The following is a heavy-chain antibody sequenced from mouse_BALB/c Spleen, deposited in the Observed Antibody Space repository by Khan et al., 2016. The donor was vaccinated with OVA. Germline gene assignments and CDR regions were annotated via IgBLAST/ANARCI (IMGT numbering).Heavy chain of an antibody. V-gene: IGHV2-9*02. CDR1: GFSLTSYG. J-gene: IGHJ2*01. CDR3: ARLEDI. D-gene: IGHD1-3*01. Sequence: VQLQESGPGLLGPSQTLSITSTVSGFSLTSYGVHWVRQPPGKGLEWLGVIWAVGSTNYNSALMSRLSISKDNSKSQVFLKMNSLQTDDTAMYYCARLEDIWGQGTTLTVSS. CDR2: IWAVGST.